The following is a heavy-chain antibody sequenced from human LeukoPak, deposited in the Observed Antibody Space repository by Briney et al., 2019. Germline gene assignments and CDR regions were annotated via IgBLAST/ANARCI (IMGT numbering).Heavy chain of an antibody. Sequence: SETLSLTCAVYGESLSKYYWTWIRQSPGKGLEWIGEINHRGSTNLNPSLKSRVTLSVDTSKHQFSLRLTSVTAADAAVYYCASSVGSTDYWGQGTLVTVSS. CDR1: GESLSKYY. CDR3: ASSVGSTDY. CDR2: INHRGST. D-gene: IGHD1-26*01. V-gene: IGHV4-34*01. J-gene: IGHJ4*02.